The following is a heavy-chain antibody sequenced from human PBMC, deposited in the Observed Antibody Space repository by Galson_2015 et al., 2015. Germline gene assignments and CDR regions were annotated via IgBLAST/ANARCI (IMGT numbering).Heavy chain of an antibody. D-gene: IGHD2-15*01. J-gene: IGHJ4*02. Sequence: SLRLSCAASGFTFSSYGMHWVRQAPGKGLEWVAVISYDGNNKYYADSVKGRFTISRDNSKNTLNLQMNSLRAGDTAVYYCAKNLRIKIAAPEYWGQGTVVTVSS. CDR1: GFTFSSYG. V-gene: IGHV3-30*18. CDR3: AKNLRIKIAAPEY. CDR2: ISYDGNNK.